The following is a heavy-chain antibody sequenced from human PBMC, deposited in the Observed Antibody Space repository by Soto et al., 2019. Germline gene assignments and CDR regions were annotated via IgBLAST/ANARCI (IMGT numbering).Heavy chain of an antibody. V-gene: IGHV1-8*01. D-gene: IGHD3-3*01. Sequence: VASVKVSCKASGYTFTSYDINWVRQAPGQGLEWMGWMNPNSGNTGYAQKFQGRVTMTRNTSISTAYMELSSLRSEDTAVYYCARRGFRGMDYDFWSGTDYYYYMDVWGKGTTVTVSS. CDR3: ARRGFRGMDYDFWSGTDYYYYMDV. J-gene: IGHJ6*03. CDR2: MNPNSGNT. CDR1: GYTFTSYD.